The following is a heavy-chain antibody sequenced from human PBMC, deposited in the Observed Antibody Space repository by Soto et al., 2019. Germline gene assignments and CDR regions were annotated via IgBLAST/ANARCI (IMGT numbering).Heavy chain of an antibody. V-gene: IGHV1-69*13. CDR1: GGTFSSYA. CDR2: IIPIFGTA. CDR3: ARDAWELLGFGLDP. Sequence: SVKVSCNASGGTFSSYAISWVRQAPGQGIEWMGGIIPIFGTANYAQKFQGRVTITADESTSTAYMELSSLRSEDTAVYYCARDAWELLGFGLDPWGQGALVTVSS. J-gene: IGHJ5*02. D-gene: IGHD1-26*01.